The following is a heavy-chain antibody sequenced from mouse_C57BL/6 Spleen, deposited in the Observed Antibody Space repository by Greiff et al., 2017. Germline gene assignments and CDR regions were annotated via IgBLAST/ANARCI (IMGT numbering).Heavy chain of an antibody. V-gene: IGHV1-55*01. D-gene: IGHD2-2*01. CDR1: GYTFTSYW. J-gene: IGHJ1*03. Sequence: QVQLQQPGAELVKPGASVKMSCKASGYTFTSYWITWVKQRPGQGLEWIGDIYPGSGSTNYNEKFKSKATLTVDTSSSTAYMQLSSLTSEDSAVYYCARSGGGLRRESWYFDGWGTGTTVTVSS. CDR2: IYPGSGST. CDR3: ARSGGGLRRESWYFDG.